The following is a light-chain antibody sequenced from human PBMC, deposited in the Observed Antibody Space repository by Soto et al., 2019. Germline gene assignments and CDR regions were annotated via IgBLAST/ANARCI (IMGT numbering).Light chain of an antibody. Sequence: DIQMTQSPSTLSASVGARVTITCRASQSISRWLAWYKQKPGKAPKVLIWDASSLQRGVPSRFSGSGSGTEFTLTISSLQPEDFANYYGQQYNGYSTWTFGQGTKVDIK. CDR3: QQYNGYSTWT. J-gene: IGKJ1*01. CDR1: QSISRW. V-gene: IGKV1-5*01. CDR2: DAS.